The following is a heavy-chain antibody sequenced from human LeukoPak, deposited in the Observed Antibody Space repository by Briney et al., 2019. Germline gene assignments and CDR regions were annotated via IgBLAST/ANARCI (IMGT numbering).Heavy chain of an antibody. Sequence: SETLSLTCTVSGGSISSYYWSWIRQPPGKGLEWIGYIYYSGSTNYNPSLKSRVTISVDTSKNQFSLKLSSVTAADTAVYYCARDRKLGYCSGGSCYGGGDYGMDVWGQGSTVTVSS. CDR2: IYYSGST. CDR3: ARDRKLGYCSGGSCYGGGDYGMDV. J-gene: IGHJ6*02. V-gene: IGHV4-59*01. D-gene: IGHD2-15*01. CDR1: GGSISSYY.